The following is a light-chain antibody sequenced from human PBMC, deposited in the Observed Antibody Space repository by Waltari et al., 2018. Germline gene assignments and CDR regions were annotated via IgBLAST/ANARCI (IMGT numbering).Light chain of an antibody. CDR3: DQYYRFSQT. CDR1: QGHSRY. Sequence: AIWMTQSPSSLSASPGDTVTISCRMSQGHSRYLAWYQQKPGTAPQLLISAASSLQSGVPSRFMCSGSATDFTLTVSVLQSEDFASYSRDQYYRFSQTFGRGTNVEIE. V-gene: IGKV1D-8*02. J-gene: IGKJ1*01. CDR2: AAS.